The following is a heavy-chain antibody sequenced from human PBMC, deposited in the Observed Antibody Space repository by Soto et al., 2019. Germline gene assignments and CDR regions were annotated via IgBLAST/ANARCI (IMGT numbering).Heavy chain of an antibody. V-gene: IGHV3-66*01. CDR1: GFTVSSNY. Sequence: EVQLVESGGGLVQPGGSLRLSCAASGFTVSSNYMSWVRQAPGKGLEWGSVIYSGGSTYYADSVKGRFTISRDNSKNTLYLQMNSLRAEDTAVYYCARGGWELTVGMDVWGQGTTVTVSS. D-gene: IGHD1-26*01. J-gene: IGHJ6*02. CDR3: ARGGWELTVGMDV. CDR2: IYSGGST.